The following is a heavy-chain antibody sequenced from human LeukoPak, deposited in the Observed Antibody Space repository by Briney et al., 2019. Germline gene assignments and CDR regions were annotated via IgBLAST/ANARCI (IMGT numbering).Heavy chain of an antibody. V-gene: IGHV1-2*02. Sequence: ASVKVSCKASGYTFTGYYMHWVRQAPGQGLEWMGWINPNSGGTNYAQKFQGRVTMTRDTSISTGYMELSRLKSDDTAVYYCAREVAYSCGWEYYYGIDVWGQGTTVTVSS. CDR1: GYTFTGYY. CDR2: INPNSGGT. CDR3: AREVAYSCGWEYYYGIDV. D-gene: IGHD6-19*01. J-gene: IGHJ6*02.